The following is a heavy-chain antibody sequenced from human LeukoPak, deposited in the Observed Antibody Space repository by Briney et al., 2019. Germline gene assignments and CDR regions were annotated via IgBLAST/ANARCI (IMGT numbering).Heavy chain of an antibody. D-gene: IGHD5-18*01. CDR1: GYSISSGYY. Sequence: PSETLSLTCTVSGYSISSGYYWGWIRQPPGKGLEWIGSIYHSGSTYYNPSLKSRVTISVDTSKNQFSLKLSSVTAADTAVYYCARVIRLRYTAMVPGDAFDIWGQGTMVTVSS. CDR3: ARVIRLRYTAMVPGDAFDI. V-gene: IGHV4-38-2*02. J-gene: IGHJ3*02. CDR2: IYHSGST.